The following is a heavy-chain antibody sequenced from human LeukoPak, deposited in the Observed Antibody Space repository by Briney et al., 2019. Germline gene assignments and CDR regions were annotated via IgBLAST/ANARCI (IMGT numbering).Heavy chain of an antibody. CDR3: ARGGGVFDP. CDR1: GGSFSGYY. Sequence: SESLSLTCAVYGGSFSGYYWSWIRQPPGKGLEWIGEINHSGSTNYNPSLKSRVTVSVDTSKNQFSLKLSSVTAADTAVYYCARGGGVFDPWGQGTLVTVSS. V-gene: IGHV4-34*01. CDR2: INHSGST. J-gene: IGHJ5*02. D-gene: IGHD3-16*01.